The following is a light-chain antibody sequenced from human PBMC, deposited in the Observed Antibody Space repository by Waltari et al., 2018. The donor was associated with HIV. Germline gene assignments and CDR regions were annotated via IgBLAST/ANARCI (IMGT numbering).Light chain of an antibody. CDR3: QQSYNTPRT. V-gene: IGKV1-39*01. Sequence: DIKMTQSPSSLSASVGDRVAITCRASQNIGTYLHWYQQKPGNAPKLLIYAAASLQSGVPSRFSGSGSGTVFTLTISSLQPEDFATYYCQQSYNTPRTFCQVTKLEIK. CDR1: QNIGTY. CDR2: AAA. J-gene: IGKJ2*02.